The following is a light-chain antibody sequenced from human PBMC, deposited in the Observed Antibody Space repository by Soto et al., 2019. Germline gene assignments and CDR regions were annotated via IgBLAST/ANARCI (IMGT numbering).Light chain of an antibody. CDR1: QNIIFY. Sequence: ITQSPASLSASVGDRVTISCRASQNIIFYLKWYQHKPGKAPKLLIYAASNLQIGVPARFSGSGSGTDFTLTISSLQTEEVAPCLWQQCHTSPPWTFGQGTQVDI. CDR3: QQCHTSPPWT. CDR2: AAS. J-gene: IGKJ1*01. V-gene: IGKV1-39*01.